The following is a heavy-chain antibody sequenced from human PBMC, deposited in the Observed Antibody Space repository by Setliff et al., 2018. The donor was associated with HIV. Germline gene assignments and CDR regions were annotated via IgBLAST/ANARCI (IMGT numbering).Heavy chain of an antibody. CDR3: ARDRMPRSTLWGCDS. CDR1: GFTFNTYD. V-gene: IGHV3-33*08. Sequence: GESLKISCTVSGFTFNTYDMHWVRQAPGRGLEWVAVIWFDGDIKYYADSVKGRFTISRDNSNSTLYLQMNSLRVEDTAVYYCARDRMPRSTLWGCDSWGQGTLVTVSS. J-gene: IGHJ4*02. CDR2: IWFDGDIK. D-gene: IGHD2-21*01.